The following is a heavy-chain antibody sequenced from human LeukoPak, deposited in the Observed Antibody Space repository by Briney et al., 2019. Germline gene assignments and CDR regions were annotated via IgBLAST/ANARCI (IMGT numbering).Heavy chain of an antibody. CDR2: INHSGST. Sequence: SETLSLTCAVYGGSFSGYYWSWIRQPPGKGLECIAEINHSGSTNYNPSLKSRVTISVDTSKNQFSLKLSSVTAAGTAVYYCARGTFEMATTTTTGFDYWGQGTLVTVSS. CDR1: GGSFSGYY. J-gene: IGHJ4*02. D-gene: IGHD5-24*01. V-gene: IGHV4-34*01. CDR3: ARGTFEMATTTTTGFDY.